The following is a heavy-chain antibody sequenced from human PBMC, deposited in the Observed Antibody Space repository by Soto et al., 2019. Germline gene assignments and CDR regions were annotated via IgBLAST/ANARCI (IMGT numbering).Heavy chain of an antibody. CDR3: ARVTISYSGYDLAPRYHFDY. CDR1: GGSFSGYY. V-gene: IGHV4-34*01. Sequence: SETLSLTCAVYGGSFSGYYWSWIRQPPGKGLEWIGEINHSGSTNYNPSLKSRVTISVDTSKNQFSLKLSSVTAADTAVYYCARVTISYSGYDLAPRYHFDYWGQGTLVTVSS. J-gene: IGHJ4*02. CDR2: INHSGST. D-gene: IGHD5-12*01.